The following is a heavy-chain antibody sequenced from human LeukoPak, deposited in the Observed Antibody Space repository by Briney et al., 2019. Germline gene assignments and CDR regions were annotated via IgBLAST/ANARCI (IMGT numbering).Heavy chain of an antibody. CDR1: GFTVSSNY. CDR2: IYSGGST. D-gene: IGHD6-19*01. CDR3: ARENIGGIAVAAYYYYGMDV. V-gene: IGHV3-66*01. J-gene: IGHJ6*02. Sequence: AGGSLRLSCAASGFTVSSNYMSWVRQAPGKGLEWVSVIYSGGSTYYADSVKGRFTISRDNSKNTLYLQMNSLRAEDTAVYYCARENIGGIAVAAYYYYGMDVWGQGTTVTVSS.